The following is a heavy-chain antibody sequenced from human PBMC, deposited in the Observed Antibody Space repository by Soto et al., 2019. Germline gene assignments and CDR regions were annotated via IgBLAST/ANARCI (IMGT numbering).Heavy chain of an antibody. Sequence: GGSLRLSCAASGFTFNNYAMNWVRQAPGKGLEWVSVISGSGGSTYYADSVKGRFTISRDNSKNTLYLQMNSLRAEDTAVYYCAKGEGYDFWSGYCPHWGQGTLVTVSS. D-gene: IGHD3-3*01. V-gene: IGHV3-23*01. CDR2: ISGSGGST. CDR3: AKGEGYDFWSGYCPH. J-gene: IGHJ4*02. CDR1: GFTFNNYA.